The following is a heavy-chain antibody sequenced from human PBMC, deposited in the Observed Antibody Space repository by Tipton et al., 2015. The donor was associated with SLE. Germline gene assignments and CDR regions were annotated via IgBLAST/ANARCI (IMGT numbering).Heavy chain of an antibody. J-gene: IGHJ4*02. Sequence: TLSPTCTVSGGSISSDDYYWTWIRQHPGKGLEWIGHMSYSGSTYYNPSLKSRITISVDTSKNHFSLKLSSVTAADTAVYYCARGGVGGYDYFDHWGQGTLVTVSS. CDR2: MSYSGST. D-gene: IGHD5-12*01. V-gene: IGHV4-31*03. CDR1: GGSISSDDYY. CDR3: ARGGVGGYDYFDH.